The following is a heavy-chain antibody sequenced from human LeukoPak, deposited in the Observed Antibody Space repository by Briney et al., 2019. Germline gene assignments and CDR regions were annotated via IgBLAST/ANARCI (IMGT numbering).Heavy chain of an antibody. Sequence: PGRSLRLSCAASGFTFSSYGMHWVRQAPGKGLEWVSAISGSGGSTYYADSVKGRFTISRDNSKNTLYLQMNSLRAEDTAVYYCAKDRSVVRGVITRSDYWGQGTLVTVSS. V-gene: IGHV3-23*01. J-gene: IGHJ4*02. CDR1: GFTFSSYG. CDR3: AKDRSVVRGVITRSDY. D-gene: IGHD3-10*01. CDR2: ISGSGGST.